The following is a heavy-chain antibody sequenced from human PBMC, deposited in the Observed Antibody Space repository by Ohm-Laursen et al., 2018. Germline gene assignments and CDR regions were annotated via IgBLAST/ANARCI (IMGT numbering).Heavy chain of an antibody. Sequence: SLRLSCAASGFTFIDYDMSWIRQTPGKGLERLSYITSGGGIIYSADSVKGRFTISRDNDEDTLYLQMNSLRAEDTAIYYCARHDSSDSPSHYYYYTMDVWGQGTTVTVSS. CDR1: GFTFIDYD. J-gene: IGHJ6*02. CDR3: ARHDSSDSPSHYYYYTMDV. D-gene: IGHD3-22*01. CDR2: ITSGGGII. V-gene: IGHV3-11*01.